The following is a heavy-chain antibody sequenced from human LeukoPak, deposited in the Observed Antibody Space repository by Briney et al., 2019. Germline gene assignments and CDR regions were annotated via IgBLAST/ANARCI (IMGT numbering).Heavy chain of an antibody. CDR1: GGSISSYY. D-gene: IGHD4-17*01. CDR2: IYYSGST. J-gene: IGHJ4*02. CDR3: ARASGDYEADY. Sequence: SETLSLTCTVSGGSISSYYWSWIRQPPGKGLEWIGYIYYSGSTNYNPSPKSRVTISVDTSKNQFSLKLSSVTAADTAVYYCARASGDYEADYWGQGTLVTVSS. V-gene: IGHV4-59*01.